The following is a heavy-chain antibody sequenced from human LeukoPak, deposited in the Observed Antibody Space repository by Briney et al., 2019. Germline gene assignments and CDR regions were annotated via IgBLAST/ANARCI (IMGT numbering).Heavy chain of an antibody. CDR1: GYTFTSYY. CDR2: INPSGGST. V-gene: IGHV1-46*01. J-gene: IGHJ3*02. Sequence: GASVKVSCKASGYTFTSYYMHWVRQAPGQGLEWMGIINPSGGSTSYAQKFQGRVTMTRDTSTSTVYMELSSLRSEDTAVYYCARKPSGYDTPDAFDIWGQGTMVTVSS. D-gene: IGHD3-3*01. CDR3: ARKPSGYDTPDAFDI.